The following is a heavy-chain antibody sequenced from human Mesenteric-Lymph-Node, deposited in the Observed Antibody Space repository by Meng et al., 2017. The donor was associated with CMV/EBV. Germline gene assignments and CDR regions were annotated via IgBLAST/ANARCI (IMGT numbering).Heavy chain of an antibody. D-gene: IGHD5-12*01. J-gene: IGHJ3*01. CDR1: GFTVSRNY. CDR3: AREASSGYESGDAFDV. CDR2: IYRRGST. V-gene: IGHV3-53*01. Sequence: GESLKISCAAPGFTVSRNYMSWVRQAPGKGLEWVSVIYRRGSTYYADSVEGRFTISRDNSKNTVYLQMNSLRAEDTAVYYCAREASSGYESGDAFDVWGQGTTVTVSS.